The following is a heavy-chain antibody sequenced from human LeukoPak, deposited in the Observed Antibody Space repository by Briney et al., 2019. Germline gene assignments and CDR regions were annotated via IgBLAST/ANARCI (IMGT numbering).Heavy chain of an antibody. Sequence: PGGSLRLSCAASGFTFATYTMNWVRQAPGKGLEWVSAISGSGGSTYYADSVKGRFTISRDNSKNTLYLQMNSLRAEDTAVYYCAKDSGTTRGGFDPWGQGTLVTVSS. D-gene: IGHD1-1*01. CDR2: ISGSGGST. J-gene: IGHJ5*02. CDR3: AKDSGTTRGGFDP. CDR1: GFTFATYT. V-gene: IGHV3-23*01.